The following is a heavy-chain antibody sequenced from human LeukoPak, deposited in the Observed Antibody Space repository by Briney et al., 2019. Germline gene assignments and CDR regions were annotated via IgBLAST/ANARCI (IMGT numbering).Heavy chain of an antibody. J-gene: IGHJ4*02. Sequence: GGSLRLSCAASGFTLSSYAMSWVRQAPGKGLEWVSTLSSAGVSTYPADSVKGRFTISRDTSKNTLYLQMNSLRVEDTAIYYCAKVGLRGYSSGFDYWGRGTLVTVSS. CDR2: LSSAGVST. V-gene: IGHV3-23*01. CDR3: AKVGLRGYSSGFDY. CDR1: GFTLSSYA. D-gene: IGHD5-18*01.